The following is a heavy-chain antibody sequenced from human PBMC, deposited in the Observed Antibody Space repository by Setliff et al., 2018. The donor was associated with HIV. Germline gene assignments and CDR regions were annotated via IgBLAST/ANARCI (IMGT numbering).Heavy chain of an antibody. D-gene: IGHD3-16*01. Sequence: GASVKVSCKASGYTFSNYDINWVRHVAGQGLEWMGWMTPNSGKSGSIQKFQGRVTMTRNTSISTAYMELSSLRSEDTAVYYCVREGGDYWGLGTLVTVSS. J-gene: IGHJ4*02. CDR3: VREGGDY. CDR2: MTPNSGKS. CDR1: GYTFSNYD. V-gene: IGHV1-8*02.